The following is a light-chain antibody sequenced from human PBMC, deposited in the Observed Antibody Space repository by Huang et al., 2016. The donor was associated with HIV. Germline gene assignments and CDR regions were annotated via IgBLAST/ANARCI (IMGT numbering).Light chain of an antibody. J-gene: IGKJ1*01. V-gene: IGKV1-39*01. CDR2: TVS. Sequence: DIQMTQSPPSLSASVGDRVTFTCRSDQNITKSLNWYQQKPGKAPKLLIYTVSNLESGVPAEFSGSGSGSRFTLNIGNLQPEDFATYYCQQSFSVPRTFG. CDR1: QNITKS. CDR3: QQSFSVPRT.